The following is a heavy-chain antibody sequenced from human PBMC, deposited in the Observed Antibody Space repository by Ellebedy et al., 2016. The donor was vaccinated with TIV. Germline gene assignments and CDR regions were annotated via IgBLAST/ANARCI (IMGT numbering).Heavy chain of an antibody. V-gene: IGHV5-51*01. J-gene: IGHJ3*01. D-gene: IGHD6-19*01. Sequence: GESLKISCQGSGYNFNSYWIGWVRQMPGKGPEWMGIIYPRDSETKYSPSFQGQVTMSADKSISTAYLQWGRLKASDTGMYYCASPVSVAGTFAFDLWGQGTMVTVSS. CDR3: ASPVSVAGTFAFDL. CDR2: IYPRDSET. CDR1: GYNFNSYW.